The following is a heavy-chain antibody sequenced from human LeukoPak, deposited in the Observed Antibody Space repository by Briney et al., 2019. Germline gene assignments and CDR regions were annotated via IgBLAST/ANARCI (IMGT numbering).Heavy chain of an antibody. CDR1: GFTFSTYG. V-gene: IGHV3-30*02. CDR3: AKFFYDYGDYDNWFDP. D-gene: IGHD4-17*01. CDR2: IQYDRSNQ. Sequence: PGGSLRLSCAASGFTFSTYGMHWVRQAPGKGLEWVAYIQYDRSNQQYAGSVKGRFTISRDNSNNTLYLQMNSLRVEDTAMYYCAKFFYDYGDYDNWFDPWGQGTLVTVSS. J-gene: IGHJ5*02.